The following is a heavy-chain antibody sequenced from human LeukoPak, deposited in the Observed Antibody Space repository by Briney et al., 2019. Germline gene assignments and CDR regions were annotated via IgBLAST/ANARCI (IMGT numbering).Heavy chain of an antibody. Sequence: GGSLRLSCATSGFIFDDYAMHWVRLVPGKGLEWVSRISWNSVSESYADSVRGRFTNSRDNAENSLHLQMESLRPEDTALYFCAKDVDGSGSRFDYWGQGTLVIVS. CDR1: GFIFDDYA. D-gene: IGHD3-10*01. V-gene: IGHV3-9*01. CDR2: ISWNSVSE. CDR3: AKDVDGSGSRFDY. J-gene: IGHJ4*02.